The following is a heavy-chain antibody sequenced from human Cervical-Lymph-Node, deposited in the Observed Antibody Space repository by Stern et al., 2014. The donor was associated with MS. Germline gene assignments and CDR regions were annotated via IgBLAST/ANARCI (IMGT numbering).Heavy chain of an antibody. D-gene: IGHD2-2*02. V-gene: IGHV1-8*01. CDR3: ARGRYCSSTSCDTNWFDP. Sequence: VQLVQSGAEVKKPGASVKVSCKASGYTFTSYDINWVRQATGQGLEWMGWMNTNSGNTGYAQKFQGRVTMTRNTSISTAYMELSSLRSEDTAVYYCARGRYCSSTSCDTNWFDPWGQGTLVTVSS. CDR2: MNTNSGNT. CDR1: GYTFTSYD. J-gene: IGHJ5*02.